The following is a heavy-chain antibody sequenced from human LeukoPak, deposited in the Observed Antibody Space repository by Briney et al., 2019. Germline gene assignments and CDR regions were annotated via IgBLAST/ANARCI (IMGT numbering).Heavy chain of an antibody. CDR3: ARNTYYYDSSGYSPDYFDY. D-gene: IGHD3-22*01. V-gene: IGHV3-48*03. Sequence: GGSLRLSCAASGFTFSTYEMNWVRQAPGKGLEWVSYISTSGSTIYYADSVKGRFTISRDNAKNSLYLQMNSLRAEDTAVYYCARNTYYYDSSGYSPDYFDYWGQGTLVTVSS. J-gene: IGHJ4*02. CDR1: GFTFSTYE. CDR2: ISTSGSTI.